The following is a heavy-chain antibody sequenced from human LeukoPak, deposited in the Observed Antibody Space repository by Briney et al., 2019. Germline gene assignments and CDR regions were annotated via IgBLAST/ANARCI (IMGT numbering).Heavy chain of an antibody. D-gene: IGHD3-22*01. CDR1: GFTFSNYA. CDR3: AKPSLYYYDTSGYYRYWYFDL. Sequence: GGSLRLSCAASGFTFSNYAIHWVRQAPGKGLEWVAFIRYDGSNKYYVDSVKGRFTISRDNSKNTLYLQMNSLIAEDTAVYYCAKPSLYYYDTSGYYRYWYFDLWGRGTLVTVSS. V-gene: IGHV3-30*02. J-gene: IGHJ2*01. CDR2: IRYDGSNK.